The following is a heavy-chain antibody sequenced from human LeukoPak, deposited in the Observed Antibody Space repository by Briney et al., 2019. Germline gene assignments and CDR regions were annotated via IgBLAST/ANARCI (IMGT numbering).Heavy chain of an antibody. Sequence: PGGSLRLSCAASGFTFSTYWMHWVRQAPGKGLVWVSRINGDGSTTTYADSVKGRFTISRDNAKNTLYLQMNSLKAEDTAVYYCVPYNWNYALNYWGQGTLVAVSS. CDR1: GFTFSTYW. J-gene: IGHJ4*02. V-gene: IGHV3-74*01. CDR3: VPYNWNYALNY. D-gene: IGHD1-7*01. CDR2: INGDGSTT.